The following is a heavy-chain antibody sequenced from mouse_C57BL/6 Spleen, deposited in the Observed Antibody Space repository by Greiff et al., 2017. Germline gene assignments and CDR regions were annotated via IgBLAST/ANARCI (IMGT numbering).Heavy chain of an antibody. V-gene: IGHV3-8*01. CDR2: ISYSGST. CDR3: ARSRSNYDWYFDV. CDR1: GYSITSDY. Sequence: VQLQQSGPGLAKPSQSLSLTCSVTGYSITSDYWNWIRKFPGNKLEYMGYISYSGSTYYNPSLKSRISITRDTSKNQYYLRLNSVTTEDTATDYCARSRSNYDWYFDVWGTGTTVTVSS. J-gene: IGHJ1*03. D-gene: IGHD2-5*01.